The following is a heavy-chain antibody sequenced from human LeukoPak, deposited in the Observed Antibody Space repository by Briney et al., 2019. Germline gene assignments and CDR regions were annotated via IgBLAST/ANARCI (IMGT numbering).Heavy chain of an antibody. J-gene: IGHJ3*02. CDR2: ISSSGSIT. Sequence: GGSLRLSCAASGFPFSSYEMNWVRQAPGKGLEWVSYISSSGSITHYADSVQGRFTVSRDNAKNSLYLQMNSLRAEDTAVYYCVRDGDRGGGRVVYDAFDIWGQGTMVTVSS. D-gene: IGHD3-16*01. CDR1: GFPFSSYE. CDR3: VRDGDRGGGRVVYDAFDI. V-gene: IGHV3-48*03.